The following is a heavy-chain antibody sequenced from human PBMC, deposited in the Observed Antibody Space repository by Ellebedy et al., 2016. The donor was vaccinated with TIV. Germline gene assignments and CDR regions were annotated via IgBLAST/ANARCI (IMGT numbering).Heavy chain of an antibody. CDR3: ARSHSVQQLVWAKTPTGPFDY. D-gene: IGHD6-13*01. J-gene: IGHJ4*02. Sequence: AASVKVSCKASGGTFSSYAISWVRQAPGQGLEWMGGIIPIFGTANYAQKFQGRVTMTRDTSTSTVYMELSSLRSEDTAVYYCARSHSVQQLVWAKTPTGPFDYWGQGTLVTVSS. CDR1: GGTFSSYA. V-gene: IGHV1-69*05. CDR2: IIPIFGTA.